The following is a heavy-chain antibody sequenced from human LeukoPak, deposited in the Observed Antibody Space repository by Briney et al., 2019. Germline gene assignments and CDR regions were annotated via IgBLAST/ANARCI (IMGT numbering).Heavy chain of an antibody. D-gene: IGHD3-10*01. CDR2: MNPNSGNT. J-gene: IGHJ4*02. CDR1: GYTFTGYF. Sequence: ASVKVSCKASGYTFTGYFVHWVRQAPGQGLEWMGWMNPNSGNTGYAQKFQGRVTITRNTSISTAYMELSSLRSEDTAVYYCARGSPGESDFDYWGQGTLVTVSS. CDR3: ARGSPGESDFDY. V-gene: IGHV1-8*03.